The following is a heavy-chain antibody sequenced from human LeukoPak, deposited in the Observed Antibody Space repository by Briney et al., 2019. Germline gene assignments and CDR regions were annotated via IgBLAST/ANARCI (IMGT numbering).Heavy chain of an antibody. D-gene: IGHD5-18*01. Sequence: ASVKVSCKASGYTFTGYGISWVRQAPGQGLEWMGWISTYNGNTNYAQKLQGRVTMTTDTSTSTAYMELRSLRSDDTAVYYCAREVAGDVDTALYYFDYWGQGTMVTVSS. CDR1: GYTFTGYG. CDR2: ISTYNGNT. V-gene: IGHV1-18*01. CDR3: AREVAGDVDTALYYFDY. J-gene: IGHJ4*03.